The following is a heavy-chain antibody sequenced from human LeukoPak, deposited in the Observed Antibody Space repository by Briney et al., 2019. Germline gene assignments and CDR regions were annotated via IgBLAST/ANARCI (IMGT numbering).Heavy chain of an antibody. J-gene: IGHJ3*02. CDR1: GYSFTSYW. Sequence: GESLKISCKGSGYSFTSYWIIWVRQMPGKGLVWMGSIDPSDSYTNYSPSFQGHVTISADKSISTAYLQWRSLKASDTAMYYCASLFRDDVFDIWGQGAMVTVSS. CDR2: IDPSDSYT. V-gene: IGHV5-10-1*01. CDR3: ASLFRDDVFDI.